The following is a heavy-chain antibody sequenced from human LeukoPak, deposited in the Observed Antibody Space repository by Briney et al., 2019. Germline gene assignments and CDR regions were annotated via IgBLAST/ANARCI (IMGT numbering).Heavy chain of an antibody. J-gene: IGHJ4*02. V-gene: IGHV3-20*04. CDR2: INWNGGST. CDR3: ARDVIQLWPRGVIDS. D-gene: IGHD5-18*01. Sequence: GGSLRLSCAASGFTFDDYGMSWVRQAPGKGLEWVSGINWNGGSTGYADSVKGRFTISRDNAKNSLYLQMNSLRAEDTALYYCARDVIQLWPRGVIDSWGQGTLVTVSS. CDR1: GFTFDDYG.